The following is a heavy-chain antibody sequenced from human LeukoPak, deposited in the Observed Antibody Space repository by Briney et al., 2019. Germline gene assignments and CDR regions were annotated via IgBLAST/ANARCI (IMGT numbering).Heavy chain of an antibody. V-gene: IGHV3-11*01. Sequence: PGGSLRLSYASSGFTFSDYYMSWIRQAPGKGLEWVSYISSSGSTIYYADSVKGRFTISRDNAKNSLYLQMNSLRAEDTAVYYCTGSSWPVYYYYYYMDVWGKGTTVTVSS. D-gene: IGHD6-13*01. J-gene: IGHJ6*03. CDR1: GFTFSDYY. CDR2: ISSSGSTI. CDR3: TGSSWPVYYYYYYMDV.